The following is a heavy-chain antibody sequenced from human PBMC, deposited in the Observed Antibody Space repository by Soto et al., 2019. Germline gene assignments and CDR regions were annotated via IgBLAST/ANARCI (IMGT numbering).Heavy chain of an antibody. J-gene: IGHJ6*02. CDR2: ISYDGSNK. V-gene: IGHV3-30*18. CDR1: GFTFSSYG. CDR3: AKDRDYSSSDRIGPLYYYYYGMDV. Sequence: GGSLRLSCAASGFTFSSYGMHWVRQAPGKGLERVAVISYDGSNKYYADSVKGRFTIPRDNSKNTLYLQMNSLRAEDTAVYYCAKDRDYSSSDRIGPLYYYYYGMDVWGQGTTVTVSS. D-gene: IGHD6-6*01.